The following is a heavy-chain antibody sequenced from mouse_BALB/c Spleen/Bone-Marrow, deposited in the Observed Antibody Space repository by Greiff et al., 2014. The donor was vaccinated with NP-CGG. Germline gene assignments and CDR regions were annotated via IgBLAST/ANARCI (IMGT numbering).Heavy chain of an antibody. CDR2: LNPSNGHT. V-gene: IGHV1S81*02. D-gene: IGHD2-4*01. J-gene: IGHJ2*01. CDR3: ARMITTRGFDY. Sequence: QVQLQQSGAELLKPGTSVKLSCKASGYTFTSYWMHWVKQRPGQGLEWIGELNPSNGHTNYNGKFKNKATMTVDKSSSTAYMQLSSLTSEDSAVYYCARMITTRGFDYWGQGTTLTVSS. CDR1: GYTFTSYW.